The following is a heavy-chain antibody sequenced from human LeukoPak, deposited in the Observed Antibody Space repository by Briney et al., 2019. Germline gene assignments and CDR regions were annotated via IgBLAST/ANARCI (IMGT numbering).Heavy chain of an antibody. D-gene: IGHD2-21*02. V-gene: IGHV3-30*03. J-gene: IGHJ4*02. CDR1: GFTFSSYG. CDR3: ARVTVALIRVFDY. Sequence: GGSLRLSCAASGFTFSSYGMHWVRQAPGKGLEWVAVISYDGSNKYYADSVKGRFTISRDNAKNSLYLQMNSLRAEDTAVYYCARVTVALIRVFDYWGQGTLVTVSS. CDR2: ISYDGSNK.